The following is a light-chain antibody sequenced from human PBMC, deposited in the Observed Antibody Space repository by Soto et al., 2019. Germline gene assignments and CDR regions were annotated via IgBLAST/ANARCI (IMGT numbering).Light chain of an antibody. CDR3: CSYTRCSNIV. V-gene: IGLV2-14*01. Sequence: QSVLTQPASVSGSPGQSITISCTGTTSDISIYDYVSWYQQHPGKAPKLMIYGVSNRPSGVSNRFSGAKSGHTASLTISGLQVEDEADYYCCSYTRCSNIVFGPGTKVTVL. J-gene: IGLJ1*01. CDR2: GVS. CDR1: TSDISIYDY.